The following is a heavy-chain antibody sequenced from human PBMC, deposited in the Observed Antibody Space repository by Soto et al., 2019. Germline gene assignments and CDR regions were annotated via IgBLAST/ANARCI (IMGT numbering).Heavy chain of an antibody. V-gene: IGHV3-23*01. CDR3: ACLAWFGDPVPPFDS. CDR1: GFTFSTYA. Sequence: GGSLRLSCAASGFTFSTYAMAWVRRAPGKGLEWVSGISGSGGRTHHADSVKGRFIISRDNSRTMVYLQMSSLRVEDTAVYYCACLAWFGDPVPPFDSWGQGTVVTVS. J-gene: IGHJ4*02. D-gene: IGHD3-10*01. CDR2: ISGSGGRT.